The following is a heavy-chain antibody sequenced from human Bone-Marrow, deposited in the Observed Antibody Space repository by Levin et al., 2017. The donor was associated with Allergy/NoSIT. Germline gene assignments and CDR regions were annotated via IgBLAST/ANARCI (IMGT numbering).Heavy chain of an antibody. Sequence: SETLSLTCTVSGGSISSSSYYWGWIRQPPGTGLEWIGSIYYSGSTYYNPSLKSRVTISVDTSKNQFSLKLSSVTAADTAVYYCARHRRDTYYDFWSGYYNPYYFDYWGQGTLVTVSS. CDR3: ARHRRDTYYDFWSGYYNPYYFDY. J-gene: IGHJ4*02. D-gene: IGHD3-3*01. CDR1: GGSISSSSYY. V-gene: IGHV4-39*01. CDR2: IYYSGST.